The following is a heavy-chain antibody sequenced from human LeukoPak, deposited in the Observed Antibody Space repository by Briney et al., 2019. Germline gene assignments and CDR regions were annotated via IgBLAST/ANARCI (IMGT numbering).Heavy chain of an antibody. J-gene: IGHJ4*02. Sequence: GGSLRLSCAASGFTFSSYSMNWVRQAPGKGLEWVSSISSSSSYIYYADSVKGRFTISRDNAKNSLYLQMNSLRAEDTAVYYCARVRFSELGSGELLLDYWGQGTLVTVSS. CDR3: ARVRFSELGSGELLLDY. D-gene: IGHD3-10*01. V-gene: IGHV3-21*01. CDR1: GFTFSSYS. CDR2: ISSSSSYI.